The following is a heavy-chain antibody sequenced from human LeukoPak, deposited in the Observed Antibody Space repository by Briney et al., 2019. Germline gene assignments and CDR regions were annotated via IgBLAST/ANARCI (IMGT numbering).Heavy chain of an antibody. J-gene: IGHJ4*02. Sequence: GGSLRLSCAVSEVNFRHYAIHWVRQAPGKGLEWVAVISYDGTTKHYADSVKGRLTLSRDSSKNTVFLQMNSPRLEDTAVYYCARERAYFDFWSGPAYWGQGTLVTVSS. CDR3: ARERAYFDFWSGPAY. CDR2: ISYDGTTK. V-gene: IGHV3-30-3*01. CDR1: EVNFRHYA. D-gene: IGHD3-3*01.